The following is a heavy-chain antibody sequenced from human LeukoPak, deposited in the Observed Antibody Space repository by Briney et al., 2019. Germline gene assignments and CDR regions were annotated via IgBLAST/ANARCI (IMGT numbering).Heavy chain of an antibody. J-gene: IGHJ4*02. V-gene: IGHV4-34*01. D-gene: IGHD6-19*01. CDR2: INHSGST. CDR1: GGSFSGYY. Sequence: SETLSLACAVYGGSFSGYYWSWIRQPPGKGLEWIGEINHSGSTNYNPSLRSRVTVSVHTSKNQLSLKLSSVTAADTAVYYCARQWLVSPLFDYWGQGTLVTVSS. CDR3: ARQWLVSPLFDY.